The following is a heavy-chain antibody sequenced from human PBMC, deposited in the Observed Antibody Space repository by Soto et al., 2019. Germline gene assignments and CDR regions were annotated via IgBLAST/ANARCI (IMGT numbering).Heavy chain of an antibody. D-gene: IGHD4-17*01. CDR2: IYSSGRT. V-gene: IGHV4-30-4*01. CDR1: GGSISSDVHY. Sequence: QVQLQESGPGLVKPSQTLSLTCTVSGGSISSDVHYWSWFRQPPGKGLEWIGYIYSSGRTYYNPSLKXXVXIXXDTSKNQFSLKFSSVTAADTAVYYCARGPTVTTDYWGQGALVTVSS. CDR3: ARGPTVTTDY. J-gene: IGHJ4*02.